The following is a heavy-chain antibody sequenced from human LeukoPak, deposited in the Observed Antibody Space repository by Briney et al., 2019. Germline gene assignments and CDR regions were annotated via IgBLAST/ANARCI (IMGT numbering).Heavy chain of an antibody. CDR3: AELGITMIGGV. CDR1: GFTFSSYA. CDR2: ISGSGGST. D-gene: IGHD3-10*02. V-gene: IGHV3-23*01. J-gene: IGHJ6*04. Sequence: GGSLRLSCAASGFTFSSYAMSWVRQAPGKGLEWVSAISGSGGSTYYADSVKGRFTISRGNAKNSLYLQMNSLRAEDTAVYYCAELGITMIGGVWGKGTTVTISS.